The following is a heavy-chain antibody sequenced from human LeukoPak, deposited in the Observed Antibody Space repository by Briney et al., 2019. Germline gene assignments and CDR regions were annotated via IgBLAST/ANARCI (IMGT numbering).Heavy chain of an antibody. J-gene: IGHJ6*03. CDR3: AREVIDSSGWYYYYYMDV. CDR2: ISAYNGNT. D-gene: IGHD6-19*01. Sequence: ASVKVSCKASGYTFTSYDINWVRQATGQGLEWMGWISAYNGNTNYAQKLQGRVTMTTDTSTSTAYMELRSLRSDDTAVYYCAREVIDSSGWYYYYYMDVWGKGTTVTVSS. V-gene: IGHV1-18*01. CDR1: GYTFTSYD.